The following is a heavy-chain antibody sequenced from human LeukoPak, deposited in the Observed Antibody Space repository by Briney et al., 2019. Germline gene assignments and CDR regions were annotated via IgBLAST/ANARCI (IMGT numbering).Heavy chain of an antibody. Sequence: GGSLRLSCAASGFTFSSYWMHWVRQAPGKGLVWVSRINSDGSSTSYADSVKGRFTISRDNAKNTLYLQTNSLRAEDTAVYYCASWASMTNRDCSGGSCRDYWGQGTLVTVSS. CDR2: INSDGSST. CDR1: GFTFSSYW. D-gene: IGHD2-15*01. J-gene: IGHJ4*02. CDR3: ASWASMTNRDCSGGSCRDY. V-gene: IGHV3-74*01.